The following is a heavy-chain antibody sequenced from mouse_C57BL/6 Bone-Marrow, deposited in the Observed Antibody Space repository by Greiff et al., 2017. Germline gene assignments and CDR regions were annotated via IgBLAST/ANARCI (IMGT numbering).Heavy chain of an antibody. J-gene: IGHJ4*01. D-gene: IGHD2-2*01. V-gene: IGHV1-81*01. CDR2: IYPRSGNT. CDR1: GYTFTSYG. Sequence: VQLQQSGAELARPGASVKLSCKASGYTFTSYGISWVKQRTGQGLEWIGEIYPRSGNTYYNEKFKGKATLTADKSSSTAYMELRSLTSEDSAVYFCALGLRRRGDYYAMDYWGQGTSVTVSS. CDR3: ALGLRRRGDYYAMDY.